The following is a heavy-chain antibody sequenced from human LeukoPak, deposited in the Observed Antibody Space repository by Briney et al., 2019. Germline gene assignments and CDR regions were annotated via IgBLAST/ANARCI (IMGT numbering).Heavy chain of an antibody. J-gene: IGHJ6*03. CDR3: ARDRSGYISSFDSYYYYMDV. Sequence: SETLSLTCTVSGGSISSDYWSWIRQPPGKGLEWIGYIYYSGSTNYNPSLKSRVTISVDTSKKQFSLKLTSVTAADTAVYFCARDRSGYISSFDSYYYYMDVWGKGTTVTVSS. V-gene: IGHV4-59*01. CDR2: IYYSGST. CDR1: GGSISSDY. D-gene: IGHD6-19*01.